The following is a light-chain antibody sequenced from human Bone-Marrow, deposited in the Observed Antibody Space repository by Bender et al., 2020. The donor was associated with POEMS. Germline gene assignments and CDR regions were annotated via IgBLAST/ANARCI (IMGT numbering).Light chain of an antibody. CDR2: QDT. V-gene: IGLV3-1*01. CDR1: TWAHHY. CDR3: ATWDDSLDGPL. J-gene: IGLJ3*02. Sequence: SFELTQPPSVSVSPGQTATITCSAKTWAHHYACWYQQRPGQSPVLLIYQDTKRPSGVPDRFSGSKSGTSASLAITGLQSEDEADYYCATWDDSLDGPLFGGGTKVTVL.